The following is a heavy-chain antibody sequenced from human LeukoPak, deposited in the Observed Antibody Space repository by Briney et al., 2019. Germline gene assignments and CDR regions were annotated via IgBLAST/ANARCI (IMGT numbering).Heavy chain of an antibody. CDR2: IESDGSSA. Sequence: GGSLRLSCAASGFTFSSHWMHWVRQAPGKGLVWVSRIESDGSSASYADSVKGRFTVSRDNAKNTLYLQMNSLRAEDTAVYYCARNNWGIDSWGQGTLVTVSS. J-gene: IGHJ4*02. CDR3: ARNNWGIDS. CDR1: GFTFSSHW. D-gene: IGHD7-27*01. V-gene: IGHV3-74*01.